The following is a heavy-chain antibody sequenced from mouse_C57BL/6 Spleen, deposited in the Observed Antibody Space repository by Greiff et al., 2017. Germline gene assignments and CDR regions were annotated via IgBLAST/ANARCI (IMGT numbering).Heavy chain of an antibody. Sequence: EVKVVESGEGLVKPGGSLKLSCAASGFTFSSYAMSWVRQTPEKRLEWVAYISSGGDYIYYADTVKGRFTISRDNARNTLYLQMSGLKSEDTAMYYCTRGKYYGSPWYFDVWGTGTTVTVSS. J-gene: IGHJ1*03. CDR3: TRGKYYGSPWYFDV. CDR2: ISSGGDYI. V-gene: IGHV5-9-1*02. D-gene: IGHD1-1*01. CDR1: GFTFSSYA.